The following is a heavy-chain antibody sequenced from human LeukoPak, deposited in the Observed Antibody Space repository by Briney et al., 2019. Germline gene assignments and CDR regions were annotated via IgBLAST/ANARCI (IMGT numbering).Heavy chain of an antibody. Sequence: GGSLRLSCAASGFTFTTYWMNWVRQAPGKGLEWVANIKQDASEEYYVDSVKGRFTISRDNAKSSLYLHMNSLRVEDTAIYYCAGGGGWLIDDWGQGTLVTVSS. D-gene: IGHD6-19*01. CDR3: AGGGGWLIDD. V-gene: IGHV3-7*04. CDR2: IKQDASEE. J-gene: IGHJ4*02. CDR1: GFTFTTYW.